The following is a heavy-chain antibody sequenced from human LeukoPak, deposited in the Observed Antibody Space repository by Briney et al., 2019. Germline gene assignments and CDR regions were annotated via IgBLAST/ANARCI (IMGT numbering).Heavy chain of an antibody. CDR3: ARVPVHYYDSSGRSASFDI. Sequence: GGSLRLSCAASGFTFSSYGMHWVRQAPGKGLEWVAVIWYDGSNKYYADSVKGRFTISRDNSKNTLYLQINSLRAEDTAVYYCARVPVHYYDSSGRSASFDIWGQGTMVTVSS. D-gene: IGHD3-22*01. V-gene: IGHV3-33*01. CDR1: GFTFSSYG. CDR2: IWYDGSNK. J-gene: IGHJ3*02.